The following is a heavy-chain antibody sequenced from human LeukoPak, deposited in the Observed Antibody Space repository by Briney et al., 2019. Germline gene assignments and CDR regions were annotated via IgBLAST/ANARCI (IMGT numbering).Heavy chain of an antibody. D-gene: IGHD2-15*01. Sequence: SVTVSCKASGGTFSSYAISWVRQAPGQGLEWMGGIIPIFGTANYAQKFQGRVTITADESTSTAYMELSSLRSEDTAVYYCARDPYSLNAFDIWGQGTMVTVSS. V-gene: IGHV1-69*13. CDR2: IIPIFGTA. CDR3: ARDPYSLNAFDI. J-gene: IGHJ3*02. CDR1: GGTFSSYA.